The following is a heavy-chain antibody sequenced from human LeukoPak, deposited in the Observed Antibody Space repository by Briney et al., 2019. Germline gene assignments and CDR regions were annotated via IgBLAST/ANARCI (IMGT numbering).Heavy chain of an antibody. Sequence: GGSLRLSCAASGFTFSSYWMHWVRQAPGKGLVWVSRINSDGSSTSYADSVKGRFTISRDNAKNTLYLQMNSVRAEDTAVYYCAREVGDYYYDSTGYPDYWGQGTLVTVSS. CDR1: GFTFSSYW. CDR2: INSDGSST. J-gene: IGHJ4*02. CDR3: AREVGDYYYDSTGYPDY. D-gene: IGHD3-22*01. V-gene: IGHV3-74*01.